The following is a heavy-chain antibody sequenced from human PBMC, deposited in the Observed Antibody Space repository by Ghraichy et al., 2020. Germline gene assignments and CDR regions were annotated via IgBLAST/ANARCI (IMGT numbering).Heavy chain of an antibody. CDR2: ISGGGDST. D-gene: IGHD2-2*01. V-gene: IGHV3-23*01. Sequence: GESLNISCAASGFSFSSSAMSWVRQAPGRGLEWVSAISGGGDSTFYADSMKGRFTISRDNSKNTLYLQMNSLRAEDTAVYHCVRSHCGRASCSRAEYWGQGTLVIVSS. J-gene: IGHJ4*02. CDR3: VRSHCGRASCSRAEY. CDR1: GFSFSSSA.